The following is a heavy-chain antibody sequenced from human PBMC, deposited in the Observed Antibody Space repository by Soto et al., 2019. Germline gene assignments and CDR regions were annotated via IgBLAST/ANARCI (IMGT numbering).Heavy chain of an antibody. D-gene: IGHD4-4*01. J-gene: IGHJ6*02. V-gene: IGHV4-59*01. CDR2: IYYSGST. CDR3: ARAGDSNYVGLNYYYYYGMDV. Sequence: SETVSVTCTVSGGSISSYYWSWIRQPPGKGLEWIGYIYYSGSTNYNPSLKSRVTISVDTSKNQFSLKLSSVTAADTAVYYCARAGDSNYVGLNYYYYYGMDVWGQGTTVTVSS. CDR1: GGSISSYY.